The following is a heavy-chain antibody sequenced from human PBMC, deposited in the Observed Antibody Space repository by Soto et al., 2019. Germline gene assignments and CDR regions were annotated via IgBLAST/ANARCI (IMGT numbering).Heavy chain of an antibody. CDR2: VSAYNGNT. CDR3: ARDLEGMAVTGGYSVDY. CDR1: GYTFISYG. V-gene: IGHV1-18*01. Sequence: QVQLVQSGDEVKKPGASVKVSCKASGYTFISYGISWVRQAPGQGLEWMGWVSAYNGNTNYAQKFQGRVTMTTDTATHTAYMELSSLRSDDTAVYYCARDLEGMAVTGGYSVDYWGQGTLVTVSS. J-gene: IGHJ4*02. D-gene: IGHD6-19*01.